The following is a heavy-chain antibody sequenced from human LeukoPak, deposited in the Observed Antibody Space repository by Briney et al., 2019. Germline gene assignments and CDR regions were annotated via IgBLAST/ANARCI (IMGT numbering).Heavy chain of an antibody. Sequence: SXXTFXXXYMHWVRQAPGQGLEWMGIINPSGGSTSXAQKFQGRVTMTRDTXTSTVYMELRRLRSDDTDVYYCXXXXXGXHRAEYFQHWGQGTLVTVSS. V-gene: IGHV1-46*01. J-gene: IGHJ1*01. CDR2: INPSGGST. CDR1: XXTFXXXY. D-gene: IGHD1-14*01. CDR3: XXXXXGXHRAEYFQH.